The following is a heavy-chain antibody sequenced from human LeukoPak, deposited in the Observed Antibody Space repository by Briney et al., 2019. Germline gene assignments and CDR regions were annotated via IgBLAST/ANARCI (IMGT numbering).Heavy chain of an antibody. D-gene: IGHD2-8*02. CDR2: VIAVAGST. Sequence: GGSLRLSCAASGFTFTSYAMTWVRQAPGKGLEWVSGVIAVAGSTYYADSVKGRFTISRDNSKNTLYLQLNSLRVEDTAVYYCAKYPTNIVLVVVDMTYFYYGMDVWGRGTTVTVSS. V-gene: IGHV3-23*01. CDR3: AKYPTNIVLVVVDMTYFYYGMDV. J-gene: IGHJ6*01. CDR1: GFTFTSYA.